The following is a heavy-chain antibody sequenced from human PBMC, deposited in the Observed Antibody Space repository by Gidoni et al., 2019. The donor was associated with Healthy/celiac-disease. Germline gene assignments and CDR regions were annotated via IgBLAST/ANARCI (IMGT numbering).Heavy chain of an antibody. CDR3: ARVETIYSGYNSYYFDY. CDR1: GYSISSGSY. J-gene: IGHJ4*02. V-gene: IGHV4-38-2*01. D-gene: IGHD5-12*01. Sequence: QVQLQESGPGLVKPSETLSLTCAVSGYSISSGSYWGWIRQPPGKGLEWIGSIYHGASTYYNPSLKSRVTISVDTSKNQFSLKLSSVTAADTAVYYCARVETIYSGYNSYYFDYWGQGTLVTVSS. CDR2: IYHGAST.